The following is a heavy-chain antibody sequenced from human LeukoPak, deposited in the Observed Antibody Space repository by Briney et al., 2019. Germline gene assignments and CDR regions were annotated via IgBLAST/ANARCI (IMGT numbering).Heavy chain of an antibody. J-gene: IGHJ4*02. D-gene: IGHD6-19*01. Sequence: GGSLRLSYAASGFTFSRYGMHWVRQAPGKGLEWVAVISYDGGNKYYADSVKGRFTISRDNSKNTLYQQMNSLKADDTAVYYCANACSPLIAVGGDPFDYWGQGTLVTVSS. CDR2: ISYDGGNK. CDR3: ANACSPLIAVGGDPFDY. CDR1: GFTFSRYG. V-gene: IGHV3-30*18.